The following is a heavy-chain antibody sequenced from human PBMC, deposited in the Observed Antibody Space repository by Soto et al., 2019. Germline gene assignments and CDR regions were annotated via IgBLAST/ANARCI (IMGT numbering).Heavy chain of an antibody. CDR1: GFTLDDYA. J-gene: IGHJ4*02. CDR2: ISGSGGST. Sequence: PGGSLRLSCAASGFTLDDYAMNWVRQAPGKGLEWVSVISGSGGSTYYADSVKGRFTMSRDNSKNTLYLQMNSLRAEDTAVYYCAKRASGSYFDYWGQGTLVTVSS. V-gene: IGHV3-23*01. D-gene: IGHD3-10*01. CDR3: AKRASGSYFDY.